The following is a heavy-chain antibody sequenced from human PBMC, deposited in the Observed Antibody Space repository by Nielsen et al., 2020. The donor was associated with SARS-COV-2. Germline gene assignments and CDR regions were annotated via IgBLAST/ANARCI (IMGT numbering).Heavy chain of an antibody. Sequence: GGSLRLSCAVSGFTFSSDWMSWVRQAPGKGLEWVANIKQDGTEKYYVDSVKGRFTISRDNAKNSMYLQMNSLRVEDTAVYYCARESVTGTDAFDIWGQGTVVTVSS. CDR2: IKQDGTEK. V-gene: IGHV3-7*03. J-gene: IGHJ3*02. CDR1: GFTFSSDW. D-gene: IGHD6-19*01. CDR3: ARESVTGTDAFDI.